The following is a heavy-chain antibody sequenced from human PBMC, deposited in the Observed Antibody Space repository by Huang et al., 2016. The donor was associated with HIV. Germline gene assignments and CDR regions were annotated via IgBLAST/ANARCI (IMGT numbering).Heavy chain of an antibody. CDR2: ISPNFDTE. J-gene: IGHJ6*02. CDR1: GGTFNTYA. CDR3: ARGRTRSSLYDSYYGLDV. D-gene: IGHD6-6*01. Sequence: QVQLVQSGAEVKKPGSSVKVSCKASGGTFNTYAISWGRQAPGHGRGWRGGISPNFDTENYAQKFQGTVTITADEFTRTAYMELSSLRAEDTALYYCARGRTRSSLYDSYYGLDVWGQGTTVTVSS. V-gene: IGHV1-69*01.